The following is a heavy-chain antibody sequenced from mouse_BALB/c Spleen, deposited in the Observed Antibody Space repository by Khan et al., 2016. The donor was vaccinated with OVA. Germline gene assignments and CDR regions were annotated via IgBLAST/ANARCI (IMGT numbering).Heavy chain of an antibody. CDR3: ANVARQ. V-gene: IGHV14-3*02. J-gene: IGHJ2*01. Sequence: EVQLQESGAELVKSGATVKLSCTASGLNIKDTYMHWLKQWPEQGLEWIGRIDPPNGNTKYDPTFQGKATITADTSSNTAYLQLSSLPAKATSGCDCANVARQWGQGTTLTVSS. CDR1: GLNIKDTY. CDR2: IDPPNGNT. D-gene: IGHD3-2*01.